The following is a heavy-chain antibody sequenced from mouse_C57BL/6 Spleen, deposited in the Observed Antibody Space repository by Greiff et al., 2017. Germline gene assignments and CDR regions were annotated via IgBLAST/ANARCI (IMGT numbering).Heavy chain of an antibody. D-gene: IGHD2-3*01. CDR1: GYTFTDYN. Sequence: EVKLMESGPELVKPGASVKISCKASGYTFTDYNMDWVKQSHGKSLEWIGDINTNNGGTIYNQKFKGKATFTVDKSSSTAYMELRSLTSEDTAVYYCARNDGYYVGYWGQGTTLTVSS. CDR2: INTNNGGT. V-gene: IGHV1-18*01. J-gene: IGHJ2*01. CDR3: ARNDGYYVGY.